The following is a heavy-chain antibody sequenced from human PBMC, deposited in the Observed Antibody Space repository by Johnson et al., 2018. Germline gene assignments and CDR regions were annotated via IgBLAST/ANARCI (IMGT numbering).Heavy chain of an antibody. J-gene: IGHJ1*01. V-gene: IGHV3-7*01. D-gene: IGHD6-13*01. CDR2: IKQDDSEK. CDR1: GFALMTYW. CDR3: VRARRWQQLDVGYFQH. Sequence: VQLVQSGGGVVQPGRSLRLSCAASGFALMTYWMSWVRQAPGRGLEWVANIKQDDSEKNYVDSVKGRFTIYRDNAKNSLYLQMNSLRAEDTAVYYCVRARRWQQLDVGYFQHWGQGTLVTVSS.